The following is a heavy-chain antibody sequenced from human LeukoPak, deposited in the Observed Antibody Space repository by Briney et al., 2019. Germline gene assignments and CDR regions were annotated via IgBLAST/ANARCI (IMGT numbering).Heavy chain of an antibody. V-gene: IGHV1-18*01. CDR3: ARDFWVRHSAPAPKDL. D-gene: IGHD2-2*01. CDR2: ISTYTGNT. CDR1: GYPFTNYG. Sequence: ASVKVSCEASGYPFTNYGISWVRQAPGQGLEWMGWISTYTGNTKYAQRFQGRVIMTTDTSTSTAYMELRSLRSDDTAVYCARDFWVRHSAPAPKDLWGQGTLVTVSS. J-gene: IGHJ5*02.